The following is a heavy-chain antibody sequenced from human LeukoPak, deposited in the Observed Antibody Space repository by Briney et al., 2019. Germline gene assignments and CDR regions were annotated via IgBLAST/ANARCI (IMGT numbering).Heavy chain of an antibody. J-gene: IGHJ4*02. CDR3: ASIDEGAPRD. CDR1: GFTFSTYS. D-gene: IGHD1-26*01. V-gene: IGHV4-39*01. Sequence: GSLRLSCAASGFTFSTYSMNWIRQPPGKGLEWIGSIYYSGSTYYNPSLKSRVTISVDTSKNQFSLKLSSVTAADTAVYYCASIDEGAPRDWGQGTLVTVSS. CDR2: IYYSGST.